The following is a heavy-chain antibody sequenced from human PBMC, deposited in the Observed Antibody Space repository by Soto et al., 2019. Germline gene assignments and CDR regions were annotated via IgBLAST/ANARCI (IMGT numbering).Heavy chain of an antibody. J-gene: IGHJ4*02. V-gene: IGHV3-23*01. D-gene: IGHD5-18*01. CDR1: GFIFSSYV. CDR3: AKAVGSYGNFDY. CDR2: ISGSSDST. Sequence: PGGSLRLSCAASGFIFSSYVMNWVRQAPGKGLEWVSAISGSSDSTFYADSMKGRFTISRDNAKNTLYLQMNSLRAEDTALYYCAKAVGSYGNFDYWGQGTLVTVSS.